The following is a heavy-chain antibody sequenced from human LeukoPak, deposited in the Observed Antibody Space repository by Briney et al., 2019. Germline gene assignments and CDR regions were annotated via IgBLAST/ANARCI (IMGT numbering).Heavy chain of an antibody. CDR1: GFTFSSYA. D-gene: IGHD2-2*02. V-gene: IGHV3-30-3*01. J-gene: IGHJ6*03. Sequence: GGSLRLSCAASGFTFSSYAMHWVRQAPGKGLEWVAVISYDGSNKYYADSVKGRFTISRDNGKNSLFLQMDNLSAEDTAVYYCARRGHCTDTSCYTGFYYYYMDVWGKGTTVTVSS. CDR2: ISYDGSNK. CDR3: ARRGHCTDTSCYTGFYYYYMDV.